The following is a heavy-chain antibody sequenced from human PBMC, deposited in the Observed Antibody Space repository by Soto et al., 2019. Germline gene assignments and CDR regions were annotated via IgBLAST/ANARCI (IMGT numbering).Heavy chain of an antibody. CDR3: AKKVNSGPGSQYFDY. D-gene: IGHD3-10*01. V-gene: IGHV3-23*01. Sequence: EVQLLESGGGLVQPGGSLRLSCAASGFTFSSYSMSWVRQAPGKGLEWVSGFRTSGDGGTTYYADSVKGRFTNSRDNSKNMLFLQMNSLRAEDTAIYYCAKKVNSGPGSQYFDYWGQGTLVTVSS. CDR2: FRTSGDGGTT. J-gene: IGHJ4*02. CDR1: GFTFSSYS.